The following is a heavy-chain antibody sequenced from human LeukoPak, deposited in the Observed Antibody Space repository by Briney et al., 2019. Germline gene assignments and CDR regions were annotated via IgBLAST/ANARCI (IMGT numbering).Heavy chain of an antibody. CDR1: GGSISSYY. CDR3: ARGGIQLWSNNWVDP. V-gene: IGHV4-59*01. D-gene: IGHD5-18*01. J-gene: IGHJ5*02. Sequence: SETLSLTCTVSGGSISSYYWSWIRQPPGKGLEWIGYIYYSGTTNYNPSLRSRVTISVDTSKNQFSLKLSSVTAADPAVYYCARGGIQLWSNNWVDPWGQGTLVTVSS. CDR2: IYYSGTT.